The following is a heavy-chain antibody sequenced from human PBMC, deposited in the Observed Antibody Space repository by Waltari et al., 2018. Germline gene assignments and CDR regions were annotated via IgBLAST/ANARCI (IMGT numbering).Heavy chain of an antibody. Sequence: EVQLVQSGAEVKKQGQSLKIYCQGSGYSVTSYWICWVRQMPGKGREWMGIIYPGDSDTSYCPPIQGQVTISADNSISTAYLQWSSLKAADTAMYYCARRNSRWYFDDWGQGTLVTVSS. J-gene: IGHJ4*02. V-gene: IGHV5-51*03. CDR3: ARRNSRWYFDD. CDR1: GYSVTSYW. CDR2: IYPGDSDT. D-gene: IGHD1-7*01.